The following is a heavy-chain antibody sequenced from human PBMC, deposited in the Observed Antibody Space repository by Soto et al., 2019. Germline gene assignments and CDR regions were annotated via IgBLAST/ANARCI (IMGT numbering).Heavy chain of an antibody. J-gene: IGHJ4*02. D-gene: IGHD1-26*01. CDR2: IYHTGPT. Sequence: PSETLSLTCAVSGDSISSSKWWNWVRQPPGKGLEWIGEIYHTGPTNYNPSVKSRATISVDKSRNHFSLSLTSVTAADTAVYYCVIAGRGVQWELSDWGPGTLVTVSS. CDR1: GDSISSSKW. CDR3: VIAGRGVQWELSD. V-gene: IGHV4-4*02.